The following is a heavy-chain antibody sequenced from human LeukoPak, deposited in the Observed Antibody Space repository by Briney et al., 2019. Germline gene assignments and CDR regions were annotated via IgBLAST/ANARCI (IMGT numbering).Heavy chain of an antibody. J-gene: IGHJ6*04. CDR1: VFTFSSYA. V-gene: IGHV3-64D*06. Sequence: GGSLRLSCSASVFTFSSYAMHCVRQAPGKGREYVSAISSNGGSTYYADSVRGRFTISRDNSKNTLYLQMSSLSAEATAVYYCVNDLRPFDSAYGMDVWGKGTTVTVSS. D-gene: IGHD3-9*01. CDR2: ISSNGGST. CDR3: VNDLRPFDSAYGMDV.